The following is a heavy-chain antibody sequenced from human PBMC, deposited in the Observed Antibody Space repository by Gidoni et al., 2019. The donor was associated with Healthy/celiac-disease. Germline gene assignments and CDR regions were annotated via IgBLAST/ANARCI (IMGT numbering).Heavy chain of an antibody. CDR2: ISGSGGST. V-gene: IGHV3-23*01. J-gene: IGHJ4*02. Sequence: EVQLLASGGGLVQPGGSLRLSCAASGFPFSSYAMSWVRQAPGKGLEWVSAISGSGGSTYYADSVKGRCTISRDNSKNTLYLQMNSLRAEDTAVYYCAKRFDYYGSGSSDYWGQGTLVTVSS. CDR3: AKRFDYYGSGSSDY. CDR1: GFPFSSYA. D-gene: IGHD3-10*01.